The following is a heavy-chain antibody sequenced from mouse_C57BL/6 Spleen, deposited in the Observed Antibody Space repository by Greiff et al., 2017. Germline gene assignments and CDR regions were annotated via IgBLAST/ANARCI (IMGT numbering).Heavy chain of an antibody. CDR3: ARGWDGDPYAMDY. D-gene: IGHD2-13*01. CDR2: INPSSGYT. CDR1: GYTFTSYT. J-gene: IGHJ4*01. V-gene: IGHV1-4*01. Sequence: VQLQESGAELVRPGASVKMSCKASGYTFTSYTMHWVKQRPGQGLEWIGNINPSSGYTKYNQKFKDKATLTADKSSSTAYMQLSSLTSEDSAVYYCARGWDGDPYAMDYWGQGTSVTVSS.